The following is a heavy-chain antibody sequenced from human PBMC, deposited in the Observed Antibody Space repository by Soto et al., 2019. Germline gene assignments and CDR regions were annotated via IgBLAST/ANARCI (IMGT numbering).Heavy chain of an antibody. CDR1: GFTFTTYA. J-gene: IGHJ4*02. D-gene: IGHD6-6*01. Sequence: EVQLLESGGGLVQHGGSLRLSCAASGFTFTTYAMSWVRQAPGKGLEWVSAISGSAGSTYYADSVKGRFTISRDNSKKKLYLQMNSLRAEDTAVYYCAKNWDTTLSSSSHWGQGTLVSVSS. V-gene: IGHV3-23*01. CDR3: AKNWDTTLSSSSH. CDR2: ISGSAGST.